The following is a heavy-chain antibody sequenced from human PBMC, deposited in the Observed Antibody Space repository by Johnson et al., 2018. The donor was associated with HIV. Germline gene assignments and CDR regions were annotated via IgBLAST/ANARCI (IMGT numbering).Heavy chain of an antibody. CDR3: ARGSLTDDGFAA. CDR2: ISSNGGST. Sequence: VQLVESGGGLVQPGGSLRLSCAASGFTFSSYAMHWVRQAPGKGLEYVSAISSNGGSTYYANSVKGRFTISRDNAKNSLYLQMNSLRAEDTAVYYCARGSLTDDGFAAWGQGTLVIVSS. V-gene: IGHV3-64*01. CDR1: GFTFSSYA. J-gene: IGHJ3*01. D-gene: IGHD2-8*01.